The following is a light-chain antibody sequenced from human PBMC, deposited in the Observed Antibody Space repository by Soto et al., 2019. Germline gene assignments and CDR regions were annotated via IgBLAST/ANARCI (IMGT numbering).Light chain of an antibody. V-gene: IGKV3-20*01. CDR2: GAS. CDR3: QQFGTSPWT. CDR1: ETVNSNY. Sequence: DIVLTQSPGTLSLSPGERATLSCRASETVNSNYLAWYQHKRGQAPRLLIYGASSRATGIPDRFSGSGSGTDFTLTITRLEPEDFAVYYCQQFGTSPWTFGQGTKVDIK. J-gene: IGKJ1*01.